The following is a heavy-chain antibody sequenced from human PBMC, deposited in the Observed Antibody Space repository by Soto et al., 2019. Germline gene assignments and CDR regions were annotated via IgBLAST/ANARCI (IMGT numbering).Heavy chain of an antibody. CDR1: GFTFSSYA. CDR3: ARTSGSAFDY. V-gene: IGHV3-64*01. D-gene: IGHD5-12*01. CDR2: ISSNGGST. J-gene: IGHJ4*02. Sequence: EVQLVESGGGLVQPGGSLRLSCAASGFTFSSYAMHWVRQAPGKGLEYVSVISSNGGSTYYANSVKGRFTISRDNSKNTLSLQMGSLRAEDMAVYYCARTSGSAFDYWGQGTLVTVSS.